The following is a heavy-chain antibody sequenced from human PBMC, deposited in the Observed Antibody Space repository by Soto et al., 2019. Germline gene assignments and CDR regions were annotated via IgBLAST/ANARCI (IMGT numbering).Heavy chain of an antibody. CDR1: GFNFSNHW. V-gene: IGHV3-74*01. D-gene: IGHD2-21*02. CDR2: ITSDGKSK. J-gene: IGHJ5*02. CDR3: ALESGDWPLNWFDP. Sequence: VHLVESGGGLVQPGGSLRLSCAASGFNFSNHWMHWVRQRPGEGLVWVSRITSDGKSKAYAESVKGRFAISRDNAKITLYLQMNGLTSDDTAVYKCALESGDWPLNWFDPWGQGALVTVSS.